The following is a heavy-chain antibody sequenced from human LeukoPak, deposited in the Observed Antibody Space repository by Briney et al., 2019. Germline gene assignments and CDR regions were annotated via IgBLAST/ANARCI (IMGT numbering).Heavy chain of an antibody. J-gene: IGHJ4*02. Sequence: ASVKVSCKASGYTFTSYAMHWVRQAPGQRLEWMGWINAGNGNTKYSQKFQGRVTITRDTSASTAYMELSSLRSEDTAVYYCARASCSGYDLHYWGQGTLVTVSS. V-gene: IGHV1-3*01. CDR1: GYTFTSYA. CDR3: ARASCSGYDLHY. D-gene: IGHD5-12*01. CDR2: INAGNGNT.